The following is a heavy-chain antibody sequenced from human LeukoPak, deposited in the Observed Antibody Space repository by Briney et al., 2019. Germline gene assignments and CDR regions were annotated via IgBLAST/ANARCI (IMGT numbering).Heavy chain of an antibody. Sequence: SETLSLTCTVSGGSITSYFWGWIRQPPGKGLEWIGYIYSSGSTTYNPSLKSRVTISVDTSTNQFFLKLTSVTAADTAVYYCARRAVAENYFDYWGQGTLVTDSS. D-gene: IGHD6-19*01. V-gene: IGHV4-4*08. CDR2: IYSSGST. J-gene: IGHJ4*02. CDR3: ARRAVAENYFDY. CDR1: GGSITSYF.